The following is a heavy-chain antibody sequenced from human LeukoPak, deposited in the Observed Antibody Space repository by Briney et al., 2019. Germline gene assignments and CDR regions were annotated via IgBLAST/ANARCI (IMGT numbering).Heavy chain of an antibody. Sequence: GGSLRLSCAASGFPFSSYSMNWVRPAPGKGLEWVSSISSSSSYIYYADSVKGRFTISRDNAKNSLYLQMNSLRAEDTAVYYCARDGSGGRHYYYGMDVWGQGTTVTVSS. CDR1: GFPFSSYS. CDR2: ISSSSSYI. V-gene: IGHV3-21*01. CDR3: ARDGSGGRHYYYGMDV. D-gene: IGHD2-15*01. J-gene: IGHJ6*02.